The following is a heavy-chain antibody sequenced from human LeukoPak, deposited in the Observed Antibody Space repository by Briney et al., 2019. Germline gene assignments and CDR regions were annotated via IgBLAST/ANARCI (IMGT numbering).Heavy chain of an antibody. J-gene: IGHJ5*02. CDR2: IIPIFGTA. Sequence: ASVKVSCKASGGTFSSYAISWVRQAPGQGLEWMGRIIPIFGTANYAQKFLGRVTITTDESTSTAYMELSSLRSEDTAVYYCARDLEYSSLSAIRGWFDPWGQGTLVTVSS. D-gene: IGHD6-6*01. V-gene: IGHV1-69*05. CDR1: GGTFSSYA. CDR3: ARDLEYSSLSAIRGWFDP.